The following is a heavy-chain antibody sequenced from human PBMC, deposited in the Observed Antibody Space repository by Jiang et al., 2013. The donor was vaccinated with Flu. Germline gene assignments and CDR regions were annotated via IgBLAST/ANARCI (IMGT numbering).Heavy chain of an antibody. J-gene: IGHJ4*02. CDR3: ARDLLRNNDFWSGSH. CDR2: INPSGGST. V-gene: IGHV1-46*01. D-gene: IGHD3-3*01. Sequence: CKASGYTFTSYYMHWVRQAPGQGLEWMGIINPSGGSTSYAQKFQGRVTMTRDTSTSTVYMELSSLRSEDTAVYYCARDLLRNNDFWSGSHWGQGTLVTVSS. CDR1: GYTFTSYY.